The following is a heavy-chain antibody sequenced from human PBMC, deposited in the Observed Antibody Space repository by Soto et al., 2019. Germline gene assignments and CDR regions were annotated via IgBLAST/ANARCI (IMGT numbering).Heavy chain of an antibody. CDR2: ISSTSTYI. D-gene: IGHD2-2*01. Sequence: EVQLVESGGGLVKPGGSLRLSCAASGFTFSNYSMNWVRQAPGKGPEWVSSISSTSTYIFYADSVKGRFTISRDNAKNSLYLQMNSLRVEDTAVYYCASHSPTIVAVQGPGASNWFDPWGQGTLVTVSS. CDR1: GFTFSNYS. CDR3: ASHSPTIVAVQGPGASNWFDP. J-gene: IGHJ5*02. V-gene: IGHV3-21*01.